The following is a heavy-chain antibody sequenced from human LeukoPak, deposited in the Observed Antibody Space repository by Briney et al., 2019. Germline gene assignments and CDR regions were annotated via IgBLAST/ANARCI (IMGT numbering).Heavy chain of an antibody. V-gene: IGHV5-10-1*01. CDR3: ARLLGRKAPEY. CDR1: GYSFTSYW. CDR2: IDPSDSYT. J-gene: IGHJ4*02. D-gene: IGHD2-15*01. Sequence: GESLKISCKGSGYSFTSYWITWVRQMPGKGLEWMGRIDPSDSYTNYSPSFQGHVTISVDKSLSTAYLLWSSLKASDNAMYYCARLLGRKAPEYWGQGTLVTVSS.